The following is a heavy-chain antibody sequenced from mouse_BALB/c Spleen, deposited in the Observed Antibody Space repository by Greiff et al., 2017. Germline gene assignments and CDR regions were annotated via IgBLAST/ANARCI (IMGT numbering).Heavy chain of an antibody. Sequence: EVQLQQSGAELVMPGASVKLSCTASGFNFKDSYMHWVKQRPEQGLEWIGRIDPANGHTKYDPKFQGKATITAGKSSNTAYLQLSSLTSEDTAGYYCARWGDAMDYWGQGTSVTVSS. V-gene: IGHV14-3*02. CDR2: IDPANGHT. CDR3: ARWGDAMDY. CDR1: GFNFKDSY. J-gene: IGHJ4*01.